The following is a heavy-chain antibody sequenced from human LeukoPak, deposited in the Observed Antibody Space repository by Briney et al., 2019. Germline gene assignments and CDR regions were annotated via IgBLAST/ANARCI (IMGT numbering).Heavy chain of an antibody. CDR1: GGSISSYY. D-gene: IGHD5-18*01. J-gene: IGHJ4*02. V-gene: IGHV4-59*01. Sequence: SETLSLTCTVSGGSISSYYWSWIRQPPGKGLGWIGYIYYSGSTNYNSSLKSRVTISVDTSKNQFSLKLSSVTAADTAVYYCARAADTAMVDYWGQGTLVTVSS. CDR2: IYYSGST. CDR3: ARAADTAMVDY.